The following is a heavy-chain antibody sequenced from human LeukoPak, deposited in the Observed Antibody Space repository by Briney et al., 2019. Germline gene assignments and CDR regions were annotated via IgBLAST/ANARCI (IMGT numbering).Heavy chain of an antibody. CDR2: INPSGGST. J-gene: IGHJ4*02. CDR1: GYTFTSYY. CDR3: ARTPNYGDYFRYFDY. Sequence: GASVKVSCKASGYTFTSYYMHWVRQAPGQGLEWMGIINPSGGSTSYAQKFQGRVTITADKSTSTAYMELSSLRSEDTAVYYCARTPNYGDYFRYFDYWGQGTLVTVSS. V-gene: IGHV1-46*01. D-gene: IGHD4-17*01.